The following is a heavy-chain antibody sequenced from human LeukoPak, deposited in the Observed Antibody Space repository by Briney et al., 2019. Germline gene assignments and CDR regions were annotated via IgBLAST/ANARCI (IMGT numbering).Heavy chain of an antibody. CDR2: IYYSGST. D-gene: IGHD6-25*01. J-gene: IGHJ3*02. V-gene: IGHV4-39*07. CDR3: ARVESSEDAFDI. Sequence: PSETLSLTCTVSGGSISSSSYYWGWIRQPPGKGLEWIGSIYYSGSTYYNPSLKSRVTISVDTSKNQFSLKLSSVTAADTAVYYCARVESSEDAFDIWGQGTMVTVSS. CDR1: GGSISSSSYY.